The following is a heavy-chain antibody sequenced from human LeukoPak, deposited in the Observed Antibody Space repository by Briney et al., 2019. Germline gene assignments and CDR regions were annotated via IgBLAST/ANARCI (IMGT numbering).Heavy chain of an antibody. D-gene: IGHD6-19*01. J-gene: IGHJ4*02. V-gene: IGHV3-7*03. CDR2: IKEDGSDK. CDR1: GFIFSSHW. CDR3: ARPEGNGWFPY. Sequence: GGSLRLSCAASGFIFSSHWMSWVRQAPGKGLEWVANIKEDGSDKYYVDSVKGRFTISRDNTKNSLCLQMNSLRVEDTAVYYCARPEGNGWFPYWGQGTLVTVSS.